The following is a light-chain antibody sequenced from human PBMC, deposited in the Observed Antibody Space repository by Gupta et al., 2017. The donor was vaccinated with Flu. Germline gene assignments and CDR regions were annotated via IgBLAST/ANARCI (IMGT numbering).Light chain of an antibody. CDR1: QGSSRF. J-gene: IGKJ4*01. Sequence: PSFLAASVGEGVTITCRASQGSSRFVACYQKKPGKAPKLLIYTVSTLQSGVPSRCSGSGSGTEDTLTSSSLQPEDVATYYCQQVNKDPLTFGGGTKVEIK. V-gene: IGKV1-9*01. CDR2: TVS. CDR3: QQVNKDPLT.